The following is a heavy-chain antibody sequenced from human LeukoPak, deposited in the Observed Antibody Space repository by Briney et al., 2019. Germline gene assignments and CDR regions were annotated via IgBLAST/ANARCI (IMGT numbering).Heavy chain of an antibody. D-gene: IGHD3-22*01. CDR2: ITGDGTTV. Sequence: PGGSLRLSCVASGFTFSDYSMSWVRQAPGQGLQWLSYITGDGTTVYYTDSVKGRFTISRDNAKNSLYLQMNSLKADDTALYYCARVGSSGSRVAYYFDYWGQGTLVTVSS. CDR3: ARVGSSGSRVAYYFDY. J-gene: IGHJ4*02. V-gene: IGHV3-48*04. CDR1: GFTFSDYS.